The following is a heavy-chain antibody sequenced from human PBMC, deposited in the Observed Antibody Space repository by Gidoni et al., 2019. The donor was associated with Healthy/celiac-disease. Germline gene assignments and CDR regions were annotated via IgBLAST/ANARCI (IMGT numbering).Heavy chain of an antibody. CDR1: GGSFSGYY. J-gene: IGHJ2*01. Sequence: QVQLQQWGAGLLKPSETLSLTCAVYGGSFSGYYWSWIRQPPGKGLEWIGEINHSGSTNYNPSLKSRVTISVDTSKNQFSLKLSSVTAADTAVYYCAREDYGGNSAYFDLWGRGTLVTVSS. CDR3: AREDYGGNSAYFDL. V-gene: IGHV4-34*01. CDR2: INHSGST. D-gene: IGHD4-17*01.